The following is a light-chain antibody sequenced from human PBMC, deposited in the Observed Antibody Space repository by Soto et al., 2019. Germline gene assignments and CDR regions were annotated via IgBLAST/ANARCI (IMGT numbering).Light chain of an antibody. CDR3: QQTYIAPRT. Sequence: DIQMTQSPSSLSASVVDRVTISCRASQTISMFLNWYQQKPGKAPNVLIYAASSLQGGVPSRFSGSGSGTDFTLTISSLQPEDFGTYYCQQTYIAPRTFGQGTKVDIK. CDR2: AAS. CDR1: QTISMF. J-gene: IGKJ1*01. V-gene: IGKV1-39*01.